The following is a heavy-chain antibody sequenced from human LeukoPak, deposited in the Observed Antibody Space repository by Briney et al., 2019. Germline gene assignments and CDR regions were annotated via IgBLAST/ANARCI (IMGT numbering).Heavy chain of an antibody. CDR2: ISYDGSNK. CDR1: GFTFSSYA. Sequence: GGSLRLSCAASGFTFSSYAMHWVRQAPGKGLEWVAVISYDGSNKYYADSVKSRSTISRDNSKNTLYLQMNSLRAEDTAVYYCARDWERDYYDSSGYLDYWGQGTLVTVSS. J-gene: IGHJ4*02. D-gene: IGHD3-22*01. CDR3: ARDWERDYYDSSGYLDY. V-gene: IGHV3-30-3*01.